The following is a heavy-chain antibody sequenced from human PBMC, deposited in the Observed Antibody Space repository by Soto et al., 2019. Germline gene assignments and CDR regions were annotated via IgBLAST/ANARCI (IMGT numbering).Heavy chain of an antibody. CDR1: GFTFDDYA. V-gene: IGHV3-9*01. Sequence: GGSLRLSCAASGFTFDDYAMHWVRQAPGKGVEWVSGISWNSGSIGYADSVKGRFTISRDNAKNSLYLQMNSLRAEDTALYYCAKTTTYYYFDYWGQGTLVTVSS. CDR2: ISWNSGSI. D-gene: IGHD1-1*01. CDR3: AKTTTYYYFDY. J-gene: IGHJ4*02.